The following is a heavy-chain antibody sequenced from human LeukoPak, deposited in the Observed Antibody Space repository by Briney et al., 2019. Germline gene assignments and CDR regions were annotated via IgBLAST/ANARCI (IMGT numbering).Heavy chain of an antibody. CDR1: GLTFSDYR. J-gene: IGHJ4*02. CDR3: TKAGCTSTICYANC. Sequence: GGSLRLSCAVSGLTFSDYRMIWVRQAPEKRLEWVAVTAGADDVIQYADSVKGRFTISRDNSNDMLYLQMNRLRAEDTAVYYCTKAGCTSTICYANCWGQGTLVTVSS. D-gene: IGHD2-2*01. V-gene: IGHV3-23*01. CDR2: TAGADDVI.